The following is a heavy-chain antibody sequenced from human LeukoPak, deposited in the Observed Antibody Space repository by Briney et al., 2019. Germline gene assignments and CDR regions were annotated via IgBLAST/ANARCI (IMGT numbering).Heavy chain of an antibody. D-gene: IGHD2-15*01. V-gene: IGHV4-59*01. CDR2: IYYSGST. J-gene: IGHJ6*03. CDR3: AKVTIVVVVAATLMDV. CDR1: GGSISSYY. Sequence: PSETLSLTCTVSGGSISSYYWSWIRQPPGKGLEWIGYIYYSGSTNYNPSLKSRVTISVDTSKNQFSLKLSSVTAADTAVYYCAKVTIVVVVAATLMDVWGKGTTVTVSS.